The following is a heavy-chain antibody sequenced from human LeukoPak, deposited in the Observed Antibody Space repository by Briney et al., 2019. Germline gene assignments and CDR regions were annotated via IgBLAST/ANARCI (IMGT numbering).Heavy chain of an antibody. J-gene: IGHJ4*02. V-gene: IGHV3-49*03. CDR3: TSSYQWEPSDY. CDR1: GFTFGDYA. D-gene: IGHD1-26*01. CDR2: IRSKAYGGTT. Sequence: GGSLRLSCTASGFTFGDYAMSWFRQAPGKGLEWVGFIRSKAYGGTTEYAASVKGRFTISRDDSKSIAYLQMNSLKTEDTAVYYCTSSYQWEPSDYWGQGTLVTVPS.